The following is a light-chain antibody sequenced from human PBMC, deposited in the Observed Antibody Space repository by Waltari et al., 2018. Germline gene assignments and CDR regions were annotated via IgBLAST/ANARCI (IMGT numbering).Light chain of an antibody. Sequence: QSALTQPASVSGSPGQSITISCFGTSSDIGVYNYVSWYKQYPGKAPKLMFYDVSKRPSGFFDRFSGSKSDNTASLTTSGLRAEDEADYYCNSYTRKTASVVFGGGTKLTVL. CDR3: NSYTRKTASVV. CDR1: SSDIGVYNY. CDR2: DVS. V-gene: IGLV2-14*01. J-gene: IGLJ3*02.